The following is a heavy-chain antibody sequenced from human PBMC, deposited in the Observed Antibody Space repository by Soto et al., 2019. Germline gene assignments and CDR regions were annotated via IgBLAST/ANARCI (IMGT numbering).Heavy chain of an antibody. CDR2: INPSGDST. CDR1: GYTLTRYY. D-gene: IGHD3-16*02. V-gene: IGHV1-46*01. Sequence: ASVKVSCKASGYTLTRYYMHWVRQAPGQGLEWMGIINPSGDSTSYAQKFQGRVTMTRDTSTSTVYMELSSLRSEDTAVYYCARSYYDYVWGSYRSAHFDYWGQGTLVTVS. CDR3: ARSYYDYVWGSYRSAHFDY. J-gene: IGHJ4*02.